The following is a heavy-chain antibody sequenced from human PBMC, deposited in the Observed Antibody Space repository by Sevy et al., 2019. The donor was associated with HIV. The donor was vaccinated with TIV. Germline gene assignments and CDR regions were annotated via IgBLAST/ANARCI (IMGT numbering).Heavy chain of an antibody. Sequence: GGSLRLSCAASGFTFSSHAMSWVRQAPGKALQWVSGIGASGGRTDYADSVKGRFTISRDNSKNMLYLQVNSLRVEDTAVYYCAGESSSSYPFDYWGQGTLVTVSS. D-gene: IGHD6-13*01. CDR2: IGASGGRT. J-gene: IGHJ4*02. CDR1: GFTFSSHA. V-gene: IGHV3-23*01. CDR3: AGESSSSYPFDY.